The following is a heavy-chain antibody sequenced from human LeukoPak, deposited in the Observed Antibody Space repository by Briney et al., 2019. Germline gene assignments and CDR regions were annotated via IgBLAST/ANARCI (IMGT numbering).Heavy chain of an antibody. CDR3: VRAYGSSTRCDYYFVS. V-gene: IGHV3-21*01. D-gene: IGHD2-2*01. Sequence: PGGSLRLSCMASGFTFTSYGMNWVRQAPGKGLGWVSSISSSSNHIYYADSVRGRVTISRDNAKNSLYLQMNSLRAEDTAVYYCVRAYGSSTRCDYYFVSWGQGTLVTVSS. CDR2: ISSSSNHI. J-gene: IGHJ4*02. CDR1: GFTFTSYG.